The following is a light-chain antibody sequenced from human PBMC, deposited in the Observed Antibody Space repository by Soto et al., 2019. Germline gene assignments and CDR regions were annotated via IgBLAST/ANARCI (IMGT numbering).Light chain of an antibody. Sequence: EIVLTQSPGTLSLSPGERSTLSFRSSQSLSSNYLAWYQQKPGQAPRLLIYGASSRATGIPDRFSGSGSGTDFTLTISRLEPEDFAVYYCQQYAGSPLTFGVGTKVDIK. CDR2: GAS. J-gene: IGKJ4*01. V-gene: IGKV3-20*01. CDR1: QSLSSNY. CDR3: QQYAGSPLT.